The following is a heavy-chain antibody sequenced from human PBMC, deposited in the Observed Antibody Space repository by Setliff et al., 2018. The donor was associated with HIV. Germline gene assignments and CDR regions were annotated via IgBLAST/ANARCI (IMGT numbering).Heavy chain of an antibody. D-gene: IGHD2-2*01. CDR1: GDSFSTYV. CDR2: VTPILHTT. V-gene: IGHV1-69*10. J-gene: IGHJ4*02. CDR3: ARDHQPMLWLDY. Sequence: ASVKVSCKSSGDSFSTYVFTWVRQAPGQGLEWMGGVTPILHTTNYAQKFQGRVTFTADISTRTGYMELSSLTSEETAIYYCARDHQPMLWLDYWGQGTLVTVSS.